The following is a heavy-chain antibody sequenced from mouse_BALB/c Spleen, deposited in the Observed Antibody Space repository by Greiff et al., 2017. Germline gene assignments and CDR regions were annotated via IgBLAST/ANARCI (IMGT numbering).Heavy chain of an antibody. D-gene: IGHD1-1*01. CDR3: ARGDYGSSDDAMDY. CDR1: GFTFSSFG. J-gene: IGHJ4*01. CDR2: ISSGSSTI. Sequence: EVKLVESGGGLVQPGGSRKLSCAASGFTFSSFGMHWVRQAPEKGLEWVAYISSGSSTIYYADTVKGRFTISRDNPKNTLFLQMTSLRSEDTAMYYCARGDYGSSDDAMDYWGQGTSVTVSA. V-gene: IGHV5-17*02.